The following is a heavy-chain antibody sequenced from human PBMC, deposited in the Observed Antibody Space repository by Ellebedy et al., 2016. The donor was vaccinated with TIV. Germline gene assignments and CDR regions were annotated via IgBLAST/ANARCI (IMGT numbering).Heavy chain of an antibody. CDR3: ARARRDSSGWHNWFDP. CDR2: MNPNSGST. J-gene: IGHJ5*02. V-gene: IGHV1-8*01. CDR1: GYTFTSYD. Sequence: AASVKVSCKASGYTFTSYDINWVRQATGQGLEWMGWMNPNSGSTGYAQKFQGRVTMTRNTSISTAYMELSSLRSEDTTVYYCARARRDSSGWHNWFDPWGQGTLVTVSS. D-gene: IGHD6-19*01.